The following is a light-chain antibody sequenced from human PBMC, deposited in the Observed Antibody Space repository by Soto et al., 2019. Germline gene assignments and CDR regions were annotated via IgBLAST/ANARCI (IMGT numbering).Light chain of an antibody. CDR3: SSYTGSRTLVV. CDR2: DVS. V-gene: IGLV2-14*01. CDR1: SSDVGGYNY. Sequence: QSALTQPASVSGSPGQSITISCTGTSSDVGGYNYVSWYQRHTGKAPKLMIYDVSNRPTGVSNRFSGSKCGNTASRTISGLAAEAEADYYCSSYTGSRTLVVFGGGTQLTVL. J-gene: IGLJ2*01.